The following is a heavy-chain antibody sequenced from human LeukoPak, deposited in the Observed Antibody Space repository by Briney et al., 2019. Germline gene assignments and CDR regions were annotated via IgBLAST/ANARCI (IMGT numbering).Heavy chain of an antibody. V-gene: IGHV3-21*01. CDR2: ISYTGTYI. Sequence: GGSLRLSCAASAFSLNAYNMNWVRQAPGKGLEWVSSISYTGTYIYYADSVKGRFTISRDNAKNSLYLQMNSLRAEDTAVYYCAKEEISLVRGVMFRAFDNLGQGTMVTVSS. CDR1: AFSLNAYN. J-gene: IGHJ3*02. D-gene: IGHD3-10*01. CDR3: AKEEISLVRGVMFRAFDN.